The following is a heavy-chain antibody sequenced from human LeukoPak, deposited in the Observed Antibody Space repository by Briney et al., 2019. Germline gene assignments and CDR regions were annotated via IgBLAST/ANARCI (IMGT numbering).Heavy chain of an antibody. V-gene: IGHV4-34*01. D-gene: IGHD3-22*01. Sequence: KSSETLSLTCAVYGGSFSGYYWSWIRQPPGKGLEWIGEINHSGSTNYNPSLKSRVTISVDTSKNQFSLKLSSVTAADTAVYYCARTRVVVLRRATEFDYWGQGTLVTVSS. CDR1: GGSFSGYY. CDR2: INHSGST. J-gene: IGHJ4*02. CDR3: ARTRVVVLRRATEFDY.